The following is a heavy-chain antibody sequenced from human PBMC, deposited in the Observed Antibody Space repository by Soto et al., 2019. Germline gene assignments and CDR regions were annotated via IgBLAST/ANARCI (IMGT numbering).Heavy chain of an antibody. V-gene: IGHV4-4*02. CDR1: GGSITNTNW. D-gene: IGHD2-2*01. CDR2: IYYSGST. Sequence: SETLSLTCDVSGGSITNTNWWSWVRQSPGKGLEWIGYIYYSGSTNYNPSLKSRVTISVDTSKNQFSLKLSSVTAEDTAVYYCAKDNCISTSCYRLYNWFDPWGQGTLVTVSS. CDR3: AKDNCISTSCYRLYNWFDP. J-gene: IGHJ5*02.